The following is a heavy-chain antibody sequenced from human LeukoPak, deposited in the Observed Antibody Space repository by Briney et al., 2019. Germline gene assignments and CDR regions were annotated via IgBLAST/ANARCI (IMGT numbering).Heavy chain of an antibody. D-gene: IGHD6-13*01. CDR3: ARITIAAVTLIFDY. V-gene: IGHV4-59*01. Sequence: SETLSLTCTVSGGSISSYYWSWIRQPPGKGLEWIGYIYYSGSTNYNPSLRSRVTISADTSKNQFSLKLRSVTAADTAVYYCARITIAAVTLIFDYWGQGTLVTVSS. CDR1: GGSISSYY. CDR2: IYYSGST. J-gene: IGHJ4*02.